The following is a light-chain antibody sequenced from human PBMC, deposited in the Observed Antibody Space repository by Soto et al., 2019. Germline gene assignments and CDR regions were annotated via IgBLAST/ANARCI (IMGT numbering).Light chain of an antibody. V-gene: IGKV3-15*01. J-gene: IGKJ2*01. CDR3: QQYNNWPPYT. CDR1: QSVSSN. CDR2: GAS. Sequence: EIVMTQSPATLSVSPGERVTLSCRASQSVSSNLAWYQQKPGQAPRLLIYGASTRATGIPARFSGSGSGTEVTLIISSLQSEDFAVHYCQQYNNWPPYTFGQGTKLEIK.